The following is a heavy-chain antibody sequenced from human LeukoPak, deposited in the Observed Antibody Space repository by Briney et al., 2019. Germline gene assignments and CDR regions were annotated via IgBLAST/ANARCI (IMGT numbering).Heavy chain of an antibody. CDR3: AGARGYYDSSGYYSDDAFDI. J-gene: IGHJ3*02. CDR2: IYYSGST. Sequence: SETLSLTCAVYGGSFSGYYWSWIRQPPGKGLEWIGYIYYSGSTNYNPSLKSRVTISVDTSKNQFSLKLSSVTAADTAVYYCAGARGYYDSSGYYSDDAFDIWGQGTMVTVSS. CDR1: GGSFSGYY. D-gene: IGHD3-22*01. V-gene: IGHV4-59*01.